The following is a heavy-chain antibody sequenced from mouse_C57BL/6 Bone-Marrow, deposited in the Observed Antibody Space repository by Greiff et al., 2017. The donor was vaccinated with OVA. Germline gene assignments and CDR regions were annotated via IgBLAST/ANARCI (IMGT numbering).Heavy chain of an antibody. CDR2: IDPSDSYT. CDR3: ARSPYGNYWYFDV. J-gene: IGHJ1*03. CDR1: GYTFTSYW. Sequence: VQLQQSGAELVKPGASVKLSCKASGYTFTSYWMQWVKQRPGQGLEWIGEIDPSDSYTNYNQKFKGKATLTVDTSSSTAYMQLSSLTSEDSAVYYCARSPYGNYWYFDVWGTGTTVTVSS. D-gene: IGHD2-1*01. V-gene: IGHV1-50*01.